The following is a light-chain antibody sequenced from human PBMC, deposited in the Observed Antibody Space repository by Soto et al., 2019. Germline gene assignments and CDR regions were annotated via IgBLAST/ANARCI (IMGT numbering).Light chain of an antibody. V-gene: IGKV3-11*01. CDR1: QSVSSY. Sequence: EIVLTQSPATLSLSPRERATLSCRASQSVSSYLAWYQQNPGQAPRLLIYDASNRATGVPARFSGIGSGTDFTLTSSSLEPKDFAVYYCQQRSNWPPYTFGQGTKLEIK. CDR3: QQRSNWPPYT. CDR2: DAS. J-gene: IGKJ2*01.